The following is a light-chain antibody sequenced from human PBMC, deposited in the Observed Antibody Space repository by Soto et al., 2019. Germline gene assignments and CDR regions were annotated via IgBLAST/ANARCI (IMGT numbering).Light chain of an antibody. CDR3: QQTHSSLIT. Sequence: DIQMTQSPSSLSASLGDRVTITFRASQSIVTYLNWYLQKPGKAPQLLIYAASNLQSGVPSRFSGSASGTDFTLTISSLQPGDFATYYCQQTHSSLITFGQGTRLEIK. CDR1: QSIVTY. CDR2: AAS. J-gene: IGKJ5*01. V-gene: IGKV1-39*01.